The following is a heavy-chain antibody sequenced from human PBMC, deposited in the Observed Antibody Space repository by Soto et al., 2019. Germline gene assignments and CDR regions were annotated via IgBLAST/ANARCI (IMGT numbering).Heavy chain of an antibody. CDR3: ARDWGVAAPTYYFDF. V-gene: IGHV1-2*02. J-gene: IGHJ4*02. Sequence: ASVKVSCNASGHTFTDNNMHWVRQAPGQGPEWMGWINPNSGATRYAQKFQGRVTMTRDTSISTAYMELSRLTSDDTAVYYCARDWGVAAPTYYFDFWGQGTLVTVSS. CDR1: GHTFTDNN. CDR2: INPNSGAT. D-gene: IGHD3-16*01.